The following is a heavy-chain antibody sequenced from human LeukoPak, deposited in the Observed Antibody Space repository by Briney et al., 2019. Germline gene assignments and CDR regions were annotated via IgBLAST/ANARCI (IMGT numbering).Heavy chain of an antibody. CDR3: GSLFTLTKEGGFDP. CDR1: GYTFTSYY. CDR2: INPSGGST. Sequence: ASAKVSCKASGYTFTSYYIHWVRQAPGQGLAWMGIINPSGGSTSYQHKFQGRVTMTSDTSTSTVYMELSSLSSEDTAVYYCGSLFTLTKEGGFDPWAREPWSPSP. V-gene: IGHV1-46*01. J-gene: IGHJ5*02. D-gene: IGHD4-17*01.